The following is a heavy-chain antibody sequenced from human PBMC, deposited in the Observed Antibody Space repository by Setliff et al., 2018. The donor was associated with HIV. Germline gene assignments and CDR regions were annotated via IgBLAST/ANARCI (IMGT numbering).Heavy chain of an antibody. CDR2: INRSGST. J-gene: IGHJ6*03. CDR1: GGSFSGYY. CDR3: ARLEPNYYYYYMDV. V-gene: IGHV4-34*01. Sequence: SETLSLTCAVYGGSFSGYYWSWIRQPPGKGLEWIGEINRSGSTNYNPSLKSRVTISVDTSKNQFSLTVNSLTAADTAVYYCARLEPNYYYYYMDVWGKGTTVTVSS. D-gene: IGHD1-1*01.